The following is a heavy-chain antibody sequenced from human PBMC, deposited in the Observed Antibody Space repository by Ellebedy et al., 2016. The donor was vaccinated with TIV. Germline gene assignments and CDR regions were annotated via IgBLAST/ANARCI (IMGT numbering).Heavy chain of an antibody. Sequence: GESLKISCAASGFTFSNYWMKWVRQAPGKGLEWVANIKQDGSEKYYVDSVKGRFTISRDNAKNSLFLQMNSLRVEDTAVYFCARGCYGRPFDCWGQGTLVTVSS. D-gene: IGHD2-2*01. CDR3: ARGCYGRPFDC. J-gene: IGHJ4*02. CDR2: IKQDGSEK. CDR1: GFTFSNYW. V-gene: IGHV3-7*03.